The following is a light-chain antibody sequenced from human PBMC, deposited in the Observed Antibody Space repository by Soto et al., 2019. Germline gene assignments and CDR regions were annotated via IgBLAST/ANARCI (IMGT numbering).Light chain of an antibody. J-gene: IGKJ4*01. CDR3: HQYTSYCPIT. CDR1: QSISSW. V-gene: IGKV1-5*01. CDR2: DAS. Sequence: DIQMTQSPSTLSASVGDRVTITCRASQSISSWLAWYQQKPGKAPKLLIYDASSLESGVPSMFSGSGSGTEFTLTISSMQPDDFAAYYCHQYTSYCPITLGGGTKVEIK.